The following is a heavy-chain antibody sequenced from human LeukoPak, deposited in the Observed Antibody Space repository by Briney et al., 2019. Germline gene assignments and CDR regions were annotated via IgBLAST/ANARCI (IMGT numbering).Heavy chain of an antibody. V-gene: IGHV3-48*03. J-gene: IGHJ6*03. CDR1: GFTFSSYE. CDR2: ISSSGSTI. D-gene: IGHD3-10*01. Sequence: PGGSLRLSCAASGFTFSSYEMNWVRQAPGKGLEWVSYISSSGSTIYYADSVKGRFTISRDNAKNSLYLQMNSLRAEDTAVYYCVSFFGEWKSYYYYMDVWGKGTTVTISS. CDR3: VSFFGEWKSYYYYMDV.